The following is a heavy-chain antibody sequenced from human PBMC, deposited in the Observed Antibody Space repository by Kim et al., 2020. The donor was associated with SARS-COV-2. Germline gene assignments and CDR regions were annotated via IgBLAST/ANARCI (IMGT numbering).Heavy chain of an antibody. V-gene: IGHV4-34*01. J-gene: IGHJ4*02. CDR3: ARGLPTGYSSSWSMLDY. Sequence: SETLSLTCAVYGGSFSGYYWSWIRQPPGKGLEWIGEINHSGSTNYNPSLKSRVTISVDTSKNQFSLKLSSVTAADTAVYYCARGLPTGYSSSWSMLDYWGQGTLVTVSS. CDR1: GGSFSGYY. D-gene: IGHD6-13*01. CDR2: INHSGST.